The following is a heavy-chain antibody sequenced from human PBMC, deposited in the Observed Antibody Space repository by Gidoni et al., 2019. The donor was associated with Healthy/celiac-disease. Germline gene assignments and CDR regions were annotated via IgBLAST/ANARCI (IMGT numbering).Heavy chain of an antibody. V-gene: IGHV3-66*01. J-gene: IGHJ4*02. D-gene: IGHD1-26*01. Sequence: EVQLVESGGGLVQPGGSMRLSCSPSDFPVSANYMRWVGLVPAKGLEWVSVIYSVGSTYYAYSVKGRFTISRDNSKNTLYLQMNSLRAEDTAVYYCARVGEWEPHLEYYFDYWGQGTLVTVSS. CDR3: ARVGEWEPHLEYYFDY. CDR1: DFPVSANY. CDR2: IYSVGST.